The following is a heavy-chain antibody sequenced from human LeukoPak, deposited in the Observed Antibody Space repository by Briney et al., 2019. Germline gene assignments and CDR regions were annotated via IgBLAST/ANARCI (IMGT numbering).Heavy chain of an antibody. J-gene: IGHJ4*02. CDR1: GDSVASNSAA. Sequence: SQTLSLTCAISGDSVASNSAAWNWIRQSPLRGLEWLGRTYYRSKWYNDYAVSVKSRISIKPDTSKNQFSLQLNSVTPEDTAVYYCARGRDEYSSSLDYWGQGTLVTVSS. V-gene: IGHV6-1*01. CDR3: ARGRDEYSSSLDY. D-gene: IGHD6-6*01. CDR2: TYYRSKWYN.